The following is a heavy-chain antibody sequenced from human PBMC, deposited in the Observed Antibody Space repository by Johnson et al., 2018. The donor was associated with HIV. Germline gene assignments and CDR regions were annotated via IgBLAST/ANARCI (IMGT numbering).Heavy chain of an antibody. J-gene: IGHJ3*02. CDR2: ISSNGGST. CDR3: ARGAGYFDWLSADEGFAFDI. CDR1: GFIFSSYA. D-gene: IGHD3-9*01. V-gene: IGHV3-64*01. Sequence: VQLVESGGGVVQPGRSPRLSCAASGFIFSSYAMHWVRQGPGKRLEFVSAISSNGGSTYYANSMKGIFTISRDNSTNTLYLQMGSLRSEDMDVYYCARGAGYFDWLSADEGFAFDIGGQGTMVTVSS.